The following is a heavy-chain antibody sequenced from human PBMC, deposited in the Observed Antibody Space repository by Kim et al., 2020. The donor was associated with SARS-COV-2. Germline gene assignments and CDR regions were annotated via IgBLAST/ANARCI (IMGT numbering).Heavy chain of an antibody. CDR3: AREDIVVVPSYYYYYGMDV. CDR1: GGTFSSYA. D-gene: IGHD2-2*01. V-gene: IGHV1-69*13. Sequence: SVKVSCKASGGTFSSYAISWVRQAPGQGLEWMGGIIPIFGTANYAQKFQGRVTITADESTSTAYMELSSLRSEDTAVYYCAREDIVVVPSYYYYYGMDVWGQGTTVTVSS. J-gene: IGHJ6*02. CDR2: IIPIFGTA.